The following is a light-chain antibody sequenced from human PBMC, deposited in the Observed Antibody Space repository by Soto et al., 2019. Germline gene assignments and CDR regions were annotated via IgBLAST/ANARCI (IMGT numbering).Light chain of an antibody. J-gene: IGKJ1*01. CDR2: DVS. V-gene: IGKV1-5*01. CDR3: QQYNGYSRK. Sequence: EILVTDAPSTLLCSLKDIGVLTFRASEGISSWLALYQQKPGKAPKLLIYDVSSLESGAPSRFSGSGSGTEFTLTISILQPDDFATYYCQQYNGYSRKFGQGTKVDVK. CDR1: EGISSW.